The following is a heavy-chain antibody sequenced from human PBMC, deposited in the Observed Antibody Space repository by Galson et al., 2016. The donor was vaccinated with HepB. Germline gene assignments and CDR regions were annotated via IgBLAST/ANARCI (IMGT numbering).Heavy chain of an antibody. CDR3: ARRRDGMDV. J-gene: IGHJ6*01. CDR1: GYTFTDYW. V-gene: IGHV5-51*01. Sequence: QSGAEVKKPGESLKISCQGFGYTFTDYWIGWVRQMPGKGLEWMGIMYPDDSDTRYSPSFQGQVTFSADKSISTAYLQWSSLKASDTAMYYCARRRDGMDVWGQGTTVIVSS. CDR2: MYPDDSDT.